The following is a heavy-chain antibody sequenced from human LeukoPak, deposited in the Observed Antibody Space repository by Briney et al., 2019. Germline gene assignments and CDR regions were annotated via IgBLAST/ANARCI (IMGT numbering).Heavy chain of an antibody. V-gene: IGHV1-8*01. CDR1: EYTFTNYD. Sequence: ASVKVSCKASEYTFTNYDINWVRQATGQGLEWMGWINPNRGNTGYTQKFQGRVTMTRNTSLSTAYMELTSLKSEDTAVYYCARSLGTYWGKDFLNWFDPWGQGTLVTVSS. J-gene: IGHJ5*02. D-gene: IGHD3-16*01. CDR3: ARSLGTYWGKDFLNWFDP. CDR2: INPNRGNT.